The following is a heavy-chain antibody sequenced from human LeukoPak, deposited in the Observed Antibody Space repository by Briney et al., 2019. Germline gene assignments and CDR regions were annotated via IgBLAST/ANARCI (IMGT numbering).Heavy chain of an antibody. CDR1: GFTVSSNY. V-gene: IGHV3-66*01. Sequence: GGSLRLSCAASGFTVSSNYMSWVRQAPGKGLEWVSVIYSGGSTYYADSVKGRFTISRDNSKNTLDLQMNSLRAEDTAVYYCAVATGVLRNFDWLTTFDYCGQGTLGSVSS. CDR3: AVATGVLRNFDWLTTFDY. J-gene: IGHJ4*02. D-gene: IGHD3-9*01. CDR2: IYSGGST.